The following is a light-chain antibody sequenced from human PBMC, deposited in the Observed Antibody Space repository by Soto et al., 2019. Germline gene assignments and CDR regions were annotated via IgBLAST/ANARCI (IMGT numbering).Light chain of an antibody. V-gene: IGLV1-44*01. CDR2: TND. J-gene: IGLJ1*01. Sequence: QSVLTQPPSASGTPGQRVTISCSGSSSNIESNTVYWYQQLPGMAPRLLIHTNDRRPSGVPDRFSGSKSGTSASLAISGLQSEDEADYYCLAWDDSLNGNLFGTGTKVHRP. CDR3: LAWDDSLNGNL. CDR1: SSNIESNT.